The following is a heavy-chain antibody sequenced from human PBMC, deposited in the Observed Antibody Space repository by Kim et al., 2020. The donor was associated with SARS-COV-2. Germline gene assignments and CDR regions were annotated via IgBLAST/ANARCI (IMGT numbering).Heavy chain of an antibody. CDR1: GGTYSSYA. CDR3: ARGRSGYYYSDFDY. Sequence: SVKVSCKASGGTYSSYAISWVRQAPGQGLEWMGGIIPIFGTANYAQKFQGRVTITADESTSTAYMELSSLRSEDTAVYYCARGRSGYYYSDFDYWGQGTLVTVSS. D-gene: IGHD3-22*01. V-gene: IGHV1-69*13. J-gene: IGHJ4*02. CDR2: IIPIFGTA.